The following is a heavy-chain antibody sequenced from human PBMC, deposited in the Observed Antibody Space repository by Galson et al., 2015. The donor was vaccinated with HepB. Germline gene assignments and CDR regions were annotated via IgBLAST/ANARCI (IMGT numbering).Heavy chain of an antibody. CDR2: INHSGST. CDR1: GGSFSGYY. D-gene: IGHD5/OR15-5a*01. J-gene: IGHJ6*02. CDR3: ARHCDSVSWFPSIVSPAHYYGMDV. V-gene: IGHV4-34*01. Sequence: ETLSLTCAVYGGSFSGYYWSWIRQPPGKGLEWIGEINHSGSTNYNPSLKSRVTISVDTSKNQFSLKLSSVTAADTAVYYCARHCDSVSWFPSIVSPAHYYGMDVWGQGTTVTVSS.